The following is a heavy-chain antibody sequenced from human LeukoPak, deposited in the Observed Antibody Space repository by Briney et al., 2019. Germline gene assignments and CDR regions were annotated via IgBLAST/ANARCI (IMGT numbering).Heavy chain of an antibody. V-gene: IGHV4-59*01. Sequence: PSETLSLTCTVSGGSISSYYWSWIRQPPGKGLEWIGYIYYSGSTNYNPSLKSRVTISVDTSKSQFSLKLSSVTAADTAVYYCARAHSGYAPYYYYYGMDVWGQGTTVTVSS. CDR1: GGSISSYY. J-gene: IGHJ6*02. D-gene: IGHD5-12*01. CDR3: ARAHSGYAPYYYYYGMDV. CDR2: IYYSGST.